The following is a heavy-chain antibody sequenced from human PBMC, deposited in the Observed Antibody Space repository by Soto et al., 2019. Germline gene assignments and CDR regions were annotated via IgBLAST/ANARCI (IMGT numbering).Heavy chain of an antibody. V-gene: IGHV3-21*06. J-gene: IGHJ4*02. CDR1: GFTFSSYS. D-gene: IGHD1-26*01. CDR2: ISSSSNYI. Sequence: EVQLVESGGGLVKPGGSLRLSCAASGFTFSSYSMNWVRQAPGKGLEWVSSISSSSNYIYYADSVKGRFTISRDNAKNSLYLQMNSLRAEDTAVYYCARDLVGVTYCGQGTLVTVSS. CDR3: ARDLVGVTY.